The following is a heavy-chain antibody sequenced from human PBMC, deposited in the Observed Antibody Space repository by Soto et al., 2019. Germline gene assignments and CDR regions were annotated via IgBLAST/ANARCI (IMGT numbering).Heavy chain of an antibody. V-gene: IGHV3-33*01. CDR3: ARGRHSSSWSYYYYYGMDV. Sequence: QVQLVESGGGVVQPGRSLRLSCAASGFTFSSYGMHWVRQAPGKGLEWVAVIWYDGSNKYYADSVKGRFTISRDNSKNXLXXQMNSLRAEDTAVYYCARGRHSSSWSYYYYYGMDVWGQGTTVTVSS. D-gene: IGHD6-13*01. CDR2: IWYDGSNK. J-gene: IGHJ6*02. CDR1: GFTFSSYG.